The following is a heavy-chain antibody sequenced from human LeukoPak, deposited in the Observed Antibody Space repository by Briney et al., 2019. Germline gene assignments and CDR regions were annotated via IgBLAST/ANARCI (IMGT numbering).Heavy chain of an antibody. Sequence: GGSLRLSCAASGFTFSSYWMSWVRQAPGKGLEWVADIKEDGSATYYVDSVKGRFTISRDNAKNSLNLQMNSLRAEDTAVYYCAKDRAQFSRIAVAGTGDYWGQGTLVTVSS. CDR2: IKEDGSAT. D-gene: IGHD6-19*01. CDR1: GFTFSSYW. CDR3: AKDRAQFSRIAVAGTGDY. J-gene: IGHJ4*02. V-gene: IGHV3-7*03.